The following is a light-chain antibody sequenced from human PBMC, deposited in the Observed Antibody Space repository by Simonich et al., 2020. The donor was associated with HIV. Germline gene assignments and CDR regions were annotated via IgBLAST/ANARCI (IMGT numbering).Light chain of an antibody. CDR3: QQYNSYSLT. CDR2: KAS. V-gene: IGKV1-5*03. J-gene: IGKJ2*01. CDR1: QSIGTW. Sequence: DIQMTQSPSTLSASVGDRVTITCRASQSIGTWLAWYQQKPGKASNLLIYKASSLKSGVPSRFSGSGSGTEFTLTISSLQTDDFATYYGQQYNSYSLTFGQGIQAGDQT.